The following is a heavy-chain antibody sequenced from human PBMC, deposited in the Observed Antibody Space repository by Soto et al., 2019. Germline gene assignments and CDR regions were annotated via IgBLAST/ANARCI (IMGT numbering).Heavy chain of an antibody. Sequence: PGGSLRLSCAASGFTFSSYAMSWVRQAPGKGLEWVSAISGSGGSTYYADSVKGRFTISRDNSKNTLYLQMNSLRAEDTAVYYCAKDPKGLGRDGYSSSVLEHKKSYWGQGTLVTVSS. CDR2: ISGSGGST. D-gene: IGHD6-13*01. CDR1: GFTFSSYA. V-gene: IGHV3-23*01. J-gene: IGHJ4*02. CDR3: AKDPKGLGRDGYSSSVLEHKKSY.